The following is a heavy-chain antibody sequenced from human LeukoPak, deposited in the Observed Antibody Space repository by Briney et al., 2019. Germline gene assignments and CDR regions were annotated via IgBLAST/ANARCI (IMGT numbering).Heavy chain of an antibody. Sequence: GRSLRLSCAASRFTFSSYAMHWVRQAPGKGLEWVAVISYDGSNKYYADSVKGRFTISRDNSKNTLYLQMNSLRAEDTAVYYCARDLGDIVVVPAAINLIYYGMDVWGQGTTVTVSS. CDR1: RFTFSSYA. CDR3: ARDLGDIVVVPAAINLIYYGMDV. J-gene: IGHJ6*02. CDR2: ISYDGSNK. V-gene: IGHV3-30-3*01. D-gene: IGHD2-2*01.